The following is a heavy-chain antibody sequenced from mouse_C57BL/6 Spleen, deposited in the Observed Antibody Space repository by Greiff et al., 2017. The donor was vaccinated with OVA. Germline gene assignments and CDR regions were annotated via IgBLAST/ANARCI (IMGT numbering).Heavy chain of an antibody. CDR2: ISDGGSYT. CDR1: GFTFSSYA. V-gene: IGHV5-4*01. Sequence: EVHLVESGGGLVKPGGSLKLSCAASGFTFSSYAMSWVRQTPEKRLEWVATISDGGSYTYYPDNVKGRFTISRDNAKNNLYLQMSHLKSEDTAMYYCARDRDYYGMGAWFAYWGQGTLVTVSA. CDR3: ARDRDYYGMGAWFAY. J-gene: IGHJ3*01. D-gene: IGHD1-1*01.